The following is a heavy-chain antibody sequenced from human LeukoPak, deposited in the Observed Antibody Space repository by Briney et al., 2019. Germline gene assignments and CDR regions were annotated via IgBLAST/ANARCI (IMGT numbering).Heavy chain of an antibody. Sequence: GGSLRLSCAASGFTFSSYWMSWVRPAPGKGLEWEANIKQDGSEKYYVDSVKGRFTISRDNAKNSLYLQMNSLRAEDTAVYYCARDSDYGDQRGLNWFDPWGQGTLVTVSS. V-gene: IGHV3-7*01. CDR3: ARDSDYGDQRGLNWFDP. J-gene: IGHJ5*02. CDR2: IKQDGSEK. D-gene: IGHD4-17*01. CDR1: GFTFSSYW.